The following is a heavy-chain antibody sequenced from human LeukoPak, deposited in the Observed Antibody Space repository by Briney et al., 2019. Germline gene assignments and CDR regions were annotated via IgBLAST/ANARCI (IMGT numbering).Heavy chain of an antibody. V-gene: IGHV4-59*01. CDR2: VSHSGFNKPNGDIT. D-gene: IGHD6-19*01. Sequence: SETLSLTCTVSGGSISKDYWSWIRQPPGKGLEWVGYVSHSGFNKPNGDITVYNPSLESRVTISADTSKNQFSLRMSSVTAADTAVYFCARVRTAEAGLDHWGQGILVTVSS. CDR3: ARVRTAEAGLDH. J-gene: IGHJ4*02. CDR1: GGSISKDY.